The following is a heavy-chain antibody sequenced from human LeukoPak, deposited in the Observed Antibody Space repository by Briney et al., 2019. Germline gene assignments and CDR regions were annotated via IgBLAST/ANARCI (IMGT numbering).Heavy chain of an antibody. CDR1: GDSITSYY. J-gene: IGHJ6*03. V-gene: IGHV4-59*08. Sequence: NASETLSLTCSVSGDSITSYYWSWIRKSPREGMEWIGNIYYSGSSNYNPSIRSRVTISVDLSKNHFSLRLASVTAADTAVYYCARHRSGGGYDYTIGYYHASTQHSHMDVWGKGATVVVSS. CDR2: IYYSGSS. CDR3: ARHRSGGGYDYTIGYYHASTQHSHMDV. D-gene: IGHD5-12*01.